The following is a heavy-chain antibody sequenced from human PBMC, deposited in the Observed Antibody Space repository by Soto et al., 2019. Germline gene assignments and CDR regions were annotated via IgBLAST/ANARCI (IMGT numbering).Heavy chain of an antibody. CDR3: AGWGYDFWSGYYSRFDP. J-gene: IGHJ5*02. Sequence: PSETLSLTCTVSGGSISSYYWSWIRQPPGKGLEWIGYIYYSGSTNYNPSLKSRVTISVDTSKNQFSLKLSSVTAADTAVYYCAGWGYDFWSGYYSRFDPWGQGTLVTVSS. V-gene: IGHV4-59*01. D-gene: IGHD3-3*01. CDR2: IYYSGST. CDR1: GGSISSYY.